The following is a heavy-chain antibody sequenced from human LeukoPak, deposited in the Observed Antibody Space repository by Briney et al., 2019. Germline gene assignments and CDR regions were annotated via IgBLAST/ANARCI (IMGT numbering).Heavy chain of an antibody. CDR2: IKPDGSVG. J-gene: IGHJ5*01. Sequence: PGGSLRLSCAASGFTFSSYWMTWVRQAPGKGLEWVANIKPDGSVGYYVDSVRGRFIISRDNAKNLLYLQMKSLRAEDTATYYCARDGGGYDSWGQGTLVTVSS. CDR1: GFTFSSYW. V-gene: IGHV3-7*01. CDR3: ARDGGGYDS. D-gene: IGHD5-24*01.